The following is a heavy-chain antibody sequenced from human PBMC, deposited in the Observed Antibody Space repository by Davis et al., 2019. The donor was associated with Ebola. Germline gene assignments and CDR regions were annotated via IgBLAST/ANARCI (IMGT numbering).Heavy chain of an antibody. J-gene: IGHJ6*02. CDR1: GFTFSSYS. CDR3: ASLLYYDILTGSYYGMDV. D-gene: IGHD3-9*01. CDR2: ISSSSSYI. V-gene: IGHV3-21*01. Sequence: GESLKISCAASGFTFSSYSMNWVRQAPGKGLEWVSSISSSSSYIYYADLVKGRFTISRDNAKNSLYLQMNSLRAEDTAVYYCASLLYYDILTGSYYGMDVWGQGTTVTVSS.